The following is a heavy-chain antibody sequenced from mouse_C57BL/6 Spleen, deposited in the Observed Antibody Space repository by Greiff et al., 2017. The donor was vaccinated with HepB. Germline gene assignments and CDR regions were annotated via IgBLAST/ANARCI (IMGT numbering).Heavy chain of an antibody. J-gene: IGHJ1*03. CDR3: AIGRYFDV. CDR1: GYSITSGYY. CDR2: ISYDGSN. Sequence: EVKLVESGPGLVKPSQSLSLTCSVTGYSITSGYYWNWIRQFPGNKLEWMGYISYDGSNNYNPSLKNRISITRDTSKNQFFLKLNSVTTEDTATYYCAIGRYFDVWGTGTTVTVSS. V-gene: IGHV3-6*01.